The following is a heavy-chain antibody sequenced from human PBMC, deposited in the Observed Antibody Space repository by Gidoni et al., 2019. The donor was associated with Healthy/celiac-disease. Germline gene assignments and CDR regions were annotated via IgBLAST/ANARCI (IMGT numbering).Heavy chain of an antibody. J-gene: IGHJ4*02. CDR3: ARTYGYSKRLDY. CDR1: GGSFSGYY. CDR2: INHSGST. Sequence: QVQLQQWGAGLVKPSETLSLTCAVYGGSFSGYYWSWIRQPPGKGLEWIGEINHSGSTHYNPSLKSRVTISVDTSKNQFSLKLSSVTAADTAVYYCARTYGYSKRLDYWGQGTLVTVSS. V-gene: IGHV4-34*01. D-gene: IGHD5-18*01.